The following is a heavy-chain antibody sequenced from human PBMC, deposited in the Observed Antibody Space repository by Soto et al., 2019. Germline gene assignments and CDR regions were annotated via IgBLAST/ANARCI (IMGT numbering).Heavy chain of an antibody. CDR1: GFTFSSYA. D-gene: IGHD2-15*01. CDR3: AKAHPLGYCSGGSCYSAFDY. V-gene: IGHV3-23*01. J-gene: IGHJ4*02. CDR2: ISGSGGST. Sequence: GGSLRLSCAASGFTFSSYAMSWVRQAPGKGLEWVSAISGSGGSTYYADSVKGRFTISRDNSKNTLYLQMNSLRAEDTAVYYCAKAHPLGYCSGGSCYSAFDYWGQGTLVTVSS.